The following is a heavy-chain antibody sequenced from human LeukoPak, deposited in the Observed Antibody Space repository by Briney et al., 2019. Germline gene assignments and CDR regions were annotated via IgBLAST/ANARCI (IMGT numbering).Heavy chain of an antibody. Sequence: GGSLRLSCAASGFTFSSYSMNWVRQAPGKGLEWVSSISSSSSYIYYADSVKGRFTISRDNAKNSLYLQMNSLRAEDTAVYYCARDSGYCSGGSCYSAGSYYYYMDVWGKGTTVTISS. J-gene: IGHJ6*03. CDR2: ISSSSSYI. CDR1: GFTFSSYS. CDR3: ARDSGYCSGGSCYSAGSYYYYMDV. V-gene: IGHV3-21*01. D-gene: IGHD2-15*01.